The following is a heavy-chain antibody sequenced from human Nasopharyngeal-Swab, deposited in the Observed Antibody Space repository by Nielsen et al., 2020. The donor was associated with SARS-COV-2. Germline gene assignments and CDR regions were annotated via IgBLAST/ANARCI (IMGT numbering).Heavy chain of an antibody. CDR2: IWYDGSNK. D-gene: IGHD5-18*01. CDR3: ARGRTSGYSYGFYFDY. Sequence: GESLKICCAASGFTFSSYGMHWVRQAPGKGLEWVAVIWYDGSNKYYADSVKGRFTISRDNSKNTLYLQMNSLRAEDTAVYYCARGRTSGYSYGFYFDYWGQGTLVTVSS. J-gene: IGHJ4*02. V-gene: IGHV3-33*01. CDR1: GFTFSSYG.